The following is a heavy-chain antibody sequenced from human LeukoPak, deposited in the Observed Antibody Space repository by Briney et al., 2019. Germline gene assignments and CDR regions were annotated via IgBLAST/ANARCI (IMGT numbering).Heavy chain of an antibody. CDR1: GGTFSSYA. J-gene: IGHJ5*02. D-gene: IGHD6-19*01. CDR3: ARQGKVAEVNWFDP. CDR2: IIPIFGTA. V-gene: IGHV1-69*13. Sequence: GASVKVSCTASGGTFSSYAISWVRQAPGQGLEWMGGIIPIFGTANYAQKFQGRVTITADESTSTAYMELSSLRSEDTAVYYCARQGKVAEVNWFDPWGQGTLVTVSS.